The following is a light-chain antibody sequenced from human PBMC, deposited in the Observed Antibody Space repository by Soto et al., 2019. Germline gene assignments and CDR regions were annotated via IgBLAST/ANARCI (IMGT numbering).Light chain of an antibody. Sequence: ETLLTQSPATLSLSPGERATLSCRASQSIAGYLAWYQKKPGQAPRLLIYDTSNRVTGVPARFSGSGSGTDFTLSISSLEPVDFAVYYCQQRSNWPPITFGQGTRLEIK. J-gene: IGKJ5*01. CDR1: QSIAGY. V-gene: IGKV3-11*01. CDR3: QQRSNWPPIT. CDR2: DTS.